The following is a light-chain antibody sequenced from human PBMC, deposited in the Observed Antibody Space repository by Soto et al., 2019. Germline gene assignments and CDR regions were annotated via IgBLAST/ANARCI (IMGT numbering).Light chain of an antibody. CDR1: QSVSNY. CDR2: GAS. V-gene: IGKV3-15*01. CDR3: QQYNSWPPSYT. J-gene: IGKJ2*01. Sequence: IVMTQSPATLSVSLGDRATLSYRASQSVSNYLAWYQQKPGQAPRLLIYGASTRATGIPARFSGSGSETDFTLTISSLQSEDFAVYYCQQYNSWPPSYTFGQGTKLQIK.